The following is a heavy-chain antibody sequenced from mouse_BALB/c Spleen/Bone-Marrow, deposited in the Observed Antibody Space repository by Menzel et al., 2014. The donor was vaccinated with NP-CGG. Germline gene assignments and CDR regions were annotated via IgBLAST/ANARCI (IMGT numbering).Heavy chain of an antibody. Sequence: QVQLKQSGPGLVAPSQSLSITCTVSGFSLTGYGVNWVRQPPGKGLEWLGMIWGDGSTDYNSALKSRLSISKDNSKSQVFLKMNSLQTDDTAGYYCAREPHYYAMDYWGRGTSVTVS. CDR1: GFSLTGYG. CDR2: IWGDGST. V-gene: IGHV2-6-7*01. J-gene: IGHJ4*01. CDR3: AREPHYYAMDY.